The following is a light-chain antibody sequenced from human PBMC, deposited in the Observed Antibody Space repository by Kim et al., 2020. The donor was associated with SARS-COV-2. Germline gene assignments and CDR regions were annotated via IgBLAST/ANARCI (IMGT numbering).Light chain of an antibody. J-gene: IGLJ3*02. CDR1: RTNIGSTV. CDR2: SND. Sequence: GQRVTISCSGSRTNIGSTVVNWYQQLPGTAPKLLMYSNDYRPSGVPDRFSGSKSGTSASLAISGLQSEDEADYYCVAWDDSLNGSVFGGGTQLTVL. CDR3: VAWDDSLNGSV. V-gene: IGLV1-44*01.